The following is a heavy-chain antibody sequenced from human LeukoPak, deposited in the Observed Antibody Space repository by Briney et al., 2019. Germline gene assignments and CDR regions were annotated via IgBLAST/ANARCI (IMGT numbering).Heavy chain of an antibody. CDR1: EYTLTELS. J-gene: IGHJ3*02. V-gene: IGHV1-24*01. CDR2: FDPEDGET. D-gene: IGHD1-26*01. Sequence: ASVRVSCKVSEYTLTELSMHWVRQAPGKGLEWMGGFDPEDGETIYAQKFQGRVTMTEDTSTDTAYMELSSLRSEDTAVYYCARGGATLHQPNAFDIWGQGTMVTVSS. CDR3: ARGGATLHQPNAFDI.